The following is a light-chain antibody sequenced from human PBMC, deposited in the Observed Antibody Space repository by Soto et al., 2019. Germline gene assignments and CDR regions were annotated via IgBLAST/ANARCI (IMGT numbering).Light chain of an antibody. CDR1: STDVGANNY. Sequence: QSALTQPASVSGSPRQSITISCTGTSTDVGANNYVSWYQQHPGRAPKVMIYDVTNRPSGVCNRFSGSKSGSTASLTISGLQAQDEADYYCYPHVDGPTGVFAGGTQLTVL. CDR3: YPHVDGPTGV. V-gene: IGLV2-14*01. CDR2: DVT. J-gene: IGLJ7*01.